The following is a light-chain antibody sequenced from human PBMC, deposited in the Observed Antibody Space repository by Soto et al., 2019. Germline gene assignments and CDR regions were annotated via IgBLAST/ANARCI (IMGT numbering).Light chain of an antibody. CDR3: QQYNNWPRT. Sequence: EIVMTQSPGTLSVSPGERATLSCRASQSVGSYLAWYQHKPGQAPRLLIYGASTRATGTSPRFSGSGSGTEFTLTMSSLQSEDFAVYFCQQYNNWPRTFGQGTKVEIK. J-gene: IGKJ1*01. CDR2: GAS. CDR1: QSVGSY. V-gene: IGKV3-15*01.